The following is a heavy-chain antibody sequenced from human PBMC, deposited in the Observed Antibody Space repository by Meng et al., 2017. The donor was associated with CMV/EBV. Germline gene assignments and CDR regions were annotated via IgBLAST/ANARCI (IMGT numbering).Heavy chain of an antibody. CDR1: GFTFDDYA. D-gene: IGHD3-3*01. CDR3: AKDLFGEVRAFDI. CDR2: ISGSGGST. J-gene: IGHJ3*02. Sequence: GESLKISCAASGFTFDDYAMSWVRQAPGKGLEWVSAISGSGGSTYYADSVKGRFTISRDNSKNTLYLQMNSLRAEDTAVYYCAKDLFGEVRAFDIWGQGTMVTVSS. V-gene: IGHV3-23*01.